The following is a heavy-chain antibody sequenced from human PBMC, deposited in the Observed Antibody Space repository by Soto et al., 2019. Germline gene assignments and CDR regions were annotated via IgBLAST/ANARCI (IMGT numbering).Heavy chain of an antibody. Sequence: QVQLVESGGGVVQPGRSLRLSCAASGFTFSSYGMHWVRQAPGKGLEWVAVISYDGSNKYYADSVKGRFTISRDNSKNPLYLHMNRPVAEDTAVYYCANVQFLGTEIRVLKLYCMDVWGQGTTVTVSS. CDR2: ISYDGSNK. D-gene: IGHD3-3*01. CDR3: ANVQFLGTEIRVLKLYCMDV. J-gene: IGHJ6*02. CDR1: GFTFSSYG. V-gene: IGHV3-30*18.